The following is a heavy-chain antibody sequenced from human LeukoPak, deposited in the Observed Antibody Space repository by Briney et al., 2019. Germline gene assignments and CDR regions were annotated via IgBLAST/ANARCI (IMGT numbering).Heavy chain of an antibody. CDR3: TTDPRSSSWYLYYYYGMDV. CDR2: IKSLTDGGTT. CDR1: GFTFSNAW. V-gene: IGHV3-15*01. J-gene: IGHJ6*02. D-gene: IGHD6-13*01. Sequence: GGSLRLSCAASGFTFSNAWMSWVRQAPGKGLEWVGRIKSLTDGGTTDYAAPVKGRFTISRDDSKNTLYLQMNSLKTEDTAVYYCTTDPRSSSWYLYYYYGMDVWGQGTTVTVSS.